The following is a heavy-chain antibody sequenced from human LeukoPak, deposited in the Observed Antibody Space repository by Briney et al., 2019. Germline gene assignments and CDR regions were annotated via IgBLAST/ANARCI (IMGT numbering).Heavy chain of an antibody. CDR3: ARDYYDSSGYYGY. D-gene: IGHD3-22*01. V-gene: IGHV1-2*06. J-gene: IGHJ4*02. CDR2: INPNSGGT. Sequence: ASVKVSCKASGYTFTGYYMHWLRQAPGQGLEWMARINPNSGGTNYAQKFQGRVTMTRDTSISTAYMELSRLRSDDTAVYYCARDYYDSSGYYGYWGQGTLVTVSS. CDR1: GYTFTGYY.